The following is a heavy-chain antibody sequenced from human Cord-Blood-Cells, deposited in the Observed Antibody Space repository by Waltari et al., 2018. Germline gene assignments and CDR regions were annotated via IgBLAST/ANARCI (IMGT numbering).Heavy chain of an antibody. Sequence: QVQLQQWGAGLLKPSETLSLTCAVYGGSFSGYYWSWIRQPPGKGLEWIGEINHSGSTNYNPSLKSRVTISVDTSKNQFSLKLSSVTAADTAVYYCARIYSSSWYAFDIWGQGTMVTVSS. D-gene: IGHD6-13*01. V-gene: IGHV4-34*01. CDR3: ARIYSSSWYAFDI. CDR1: GGSFSGYY. J-gene: IGHJ3*02. CDR2: INHSGST.